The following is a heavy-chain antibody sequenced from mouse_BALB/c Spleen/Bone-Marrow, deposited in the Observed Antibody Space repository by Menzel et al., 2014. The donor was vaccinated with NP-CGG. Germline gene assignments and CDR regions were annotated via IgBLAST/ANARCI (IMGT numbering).Heavy chain of an antibody. CDR3: ARQLGLYAMDY. V-gene: IGHV1-82*01. CDR2: IYPGDGDT. Sequence: QVQLQQSGPELVKPGASVKISCKASGYAFSSSWMNWVKQRPGQGLERIGRIYPGDGDTNYNGKFKGKATLTADKSSSTAYMQLSSLTSVDSAVYFCARQLGLYAMDYWGQGTSVTVSS. CDR1: GYAFSSSW. D-gene: IGHD3-1*01. J-gene: IGHJ4*01.